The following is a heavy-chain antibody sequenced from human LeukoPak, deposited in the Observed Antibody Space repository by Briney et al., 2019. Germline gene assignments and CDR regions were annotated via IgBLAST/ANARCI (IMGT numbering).Heavy chain of an antibody. J-gene: IGHJ4*02. CDR3: ARDPTTVVSVPYYFDD. CDR1: GRSIIGYH. V-gene: IGHV4-34*01. D-gene: IGHD4-11*01. Sequence: PSETLSLTCGLFGRSIIGYHWNWIRQSPGKGLEWIGEINHSGSANYNPSFKSRVTISLDTSKNQFSLELRSVTAADTAVYYCARDPTTVVSVPYYFDDWGQGTLVTVPS. CDR2: INHSGSA.